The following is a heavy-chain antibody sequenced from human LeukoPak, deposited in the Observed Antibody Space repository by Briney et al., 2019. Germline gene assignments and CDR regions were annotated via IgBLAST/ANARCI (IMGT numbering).Heavy chain of an antibody. J-gene: IGHJ4*02. D-gene: IGHD5-18*01. Sequence: PGGSLRLSCAVSGLTVSSNYMTWVRQAPGKGLEWVSVIYSGGSIYYADSVKGRFTISRGISKNTVDLQLNSLRAEDTAVYYCASGKETSMAQGYWGQGTLVTVSS. CDR1: GLTVSSNY. CDR3: ASGKETSMAQGY. CDR2: IYSGGSI. V-gene: IGHV3-53*01.